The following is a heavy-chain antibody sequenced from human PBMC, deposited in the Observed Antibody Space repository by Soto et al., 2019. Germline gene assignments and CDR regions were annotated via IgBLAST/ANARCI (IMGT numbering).Heavy chain of an antibody. CDR3: WNKPADY. CDR2: IKVDGSEK. Sequence: EVQLVESGGGLVQPGGSLRLSCAASGFTFSSYWMSWVRQAPGKGLEWVANIKVDGSEKYYVDSVKGRFTIARDNAKNSLYLQMNSLIAEETSVYYCWNKPADYWGQGTLVTVSS. V-gene: IGHV3-7*01. CDR1: GFTFSSYW. D-gene: IGHD1-1*01. J-gene: IGHJ4*02.